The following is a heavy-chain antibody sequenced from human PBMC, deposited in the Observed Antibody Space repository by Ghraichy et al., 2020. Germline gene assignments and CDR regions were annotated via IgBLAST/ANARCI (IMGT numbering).Heavy chain of an antibody. CDR2: IKEDGNEK. D-gene: IGHD6-25*01. Sequence: GGSLRLSCAVSGFTFSSYWMSWVRQVPGKGLEWVGSIKEDGNEKHYVDSVKGRFTISRDNAKNSLYLQMNSLRGEDTAIYYCSRDPGIPAAATVGYFDYWGQGILVTVSP. CDR3: SRDPGIPAAATVGYFDY. CDR1: GFTFSSYW. V-gene: IGHV3-7*03. J-gene: IGHJ4*02.